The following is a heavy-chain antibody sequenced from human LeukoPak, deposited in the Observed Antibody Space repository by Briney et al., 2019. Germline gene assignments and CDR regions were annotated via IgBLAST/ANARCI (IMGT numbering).Heavy chain of an antibody. CDR3: ASCSSTSCSDAFDI. D-gene: IGHD2-2*01. CDR2: IIPIFGAA. CDR1: GGTFSSYA. V-gene: IGHV1-69*01. Sequence: SVKVSCKASGGTFSSYAISWVRQAPGQGLEWMGGIIPIFGAANYAQKFQGRVTITADESTSTAYMELSSLRSEDTAVYYCASCSSTSCSDAFDIWGQGTMVTVSS. J-gene: IGHJ3*02.